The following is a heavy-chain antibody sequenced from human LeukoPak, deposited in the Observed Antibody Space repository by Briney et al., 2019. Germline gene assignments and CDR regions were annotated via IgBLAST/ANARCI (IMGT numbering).Heavy chain of an antibody. J-gene: IGHJ4*02. CDR1: GGSISSSSYY. Sequence: PSETLSLTCTVSGGSISSSSYYWGWIRQPPGKGLEWVSYISTGTTIYYADSVKGRFTISRDNAKKSLYLQMDSLRAEDTAVYYCVRGAHDFDHWGQGILVTVSS. V-gene: IGHV3-69-1*02. CDR2: ISTGTTI. CDR3: VRGAHDFDH.